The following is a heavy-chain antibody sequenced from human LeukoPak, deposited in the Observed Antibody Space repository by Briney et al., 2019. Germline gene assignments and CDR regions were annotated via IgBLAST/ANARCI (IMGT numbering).Heavy chain of an antibody. CDR3: ARGPPLRFLEWSHYYYYGMDV. D-gene: IGHD3-3*01. J-gene: IGHJ6*02. V-gene: IGHV4-34*01. CDR2: INHSGST. Sequence: SETLSLTCAVYGGSFSGYYWSWIRQPPGKGPEWIGEINHSGSTNYNPSLKSRVTISVDTSKNQFSLKLSSVTAADTAVYYCARGPPLRFLEWSHYYYYGMDVWGQGTTVTVSS. CDR1: GGSFSGYY.